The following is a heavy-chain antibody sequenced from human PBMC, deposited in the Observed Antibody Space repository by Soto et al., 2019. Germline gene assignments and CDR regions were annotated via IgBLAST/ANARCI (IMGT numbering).Heavy chain of an antibody. CDR3: ATDLGVALAPLSILYFQQ. V-gene: IGHV1-24*01. CDR1: GYSLNELC. CDR2: FDPEEGKM. J-gene: IGHJ1*01. D-gene: IGHD3-10*01. Sequence: ASVKVSCKVSGYSLNELCMHWVRQPPGKGLEWIGGFDPEEGKMIYAQNFQGRVTMTEDTSTDTAYMELNSLTSEDTAIYYCATDLGVALAPLSILYFQQWGQGTVVTVSS.